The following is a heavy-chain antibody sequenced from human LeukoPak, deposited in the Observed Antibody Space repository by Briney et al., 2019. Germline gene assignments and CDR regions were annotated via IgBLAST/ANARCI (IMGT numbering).Heavy chain of an antibody. V-gene: IGHV4-39*01. CDR1: GGSISSGGSISSGGFY. CDR2: MFHSGST. D-gene: IGHD3-22*01. J-gene: IGHJ4*02. CDR3: AGHPNSYDKMD. Sequence: SETLSLTCAVSGGSISSGGSISSGGFYWVWIRQPPGKGLEWVGSMFHSGSTYFNPSLKTRVTMSLDTSKNEFSLKLNSVTAADTAIYYCAGHPNSYDKMDWGQGTLVTVSS.